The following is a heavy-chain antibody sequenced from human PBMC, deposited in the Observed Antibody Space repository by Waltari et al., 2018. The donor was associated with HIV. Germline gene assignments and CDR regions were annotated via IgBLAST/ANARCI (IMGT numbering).Heavy chain of an antibody. J-gene: IGHJ4*02. V-gene: IGHV3-7*03. D-gene: IGHD2-15*01. CDR2: VNRDGSEM. CDR1: GFTFAAYW. Sequence: VESGGGLVQPGGSLSLSCGAAGFTFAAYWMTWVRQAPGEGLEWVANVNRDGSEMYYQSSVKGRFTVFRDNTRKSMSLRLNTLGVDDTGIYYCTRSASGHFDHWGQGIRVTVSS. CDR3: TRSASGHFDH.